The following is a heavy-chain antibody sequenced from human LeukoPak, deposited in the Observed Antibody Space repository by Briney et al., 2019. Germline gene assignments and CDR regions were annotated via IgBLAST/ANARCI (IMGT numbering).Heavy chain of an antibody. CDR2: ISGSGGST. CDR1: GFTFSSYA. Sequence: GGSLRLSCAASGFTFSSYAMSWVRQAPGKGLEWVSAISGSGGSTYYADSVKGRFTISRDNSKNTLYLQMNSLRAEDTAVYYCARDKGSTSPRGGYFDYWGQGTLVTVSS. J-gene: IGHJ4*02. CDR3: ARDKGSTSPRGGYFDY. V-gene: IGHV3-23*01. D-gene: IGHD2-2*01.